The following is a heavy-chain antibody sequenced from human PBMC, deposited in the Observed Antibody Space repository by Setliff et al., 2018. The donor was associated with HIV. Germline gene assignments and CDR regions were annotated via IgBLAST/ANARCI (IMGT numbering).Heavy chain of an antibody. CDR1: GFTFSSYG. Sequence: PGGSLRLSCAASGFTFSSYGMHWVRQAPGKGLEWVAVIWYDGSSKYYADSVKGRFTISRDNSKDTLYLQMNSLRGEDTAVYYCAKDRAPGNPPLQWLGDWGQGTLVTVSS. CDR3: AKDRAPGNPPLQWLGD. D-gene: IGHD6-19*01. V-gene: IGHV3-30*02. CDR2: IWYDGSSK. J-gene: IGHJ4*02.